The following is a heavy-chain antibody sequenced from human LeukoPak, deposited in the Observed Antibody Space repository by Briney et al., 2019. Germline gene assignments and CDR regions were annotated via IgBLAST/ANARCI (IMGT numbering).Heavy chain of an antibody. J-gene: IGHJ4*02. V-gene: IGHV4-34*01. Sequence: KPSETLSLTCTVYGVSFSGYYWSWIRQPPGKGLEWIGEINHSGSTNSNPSLKSRVTISVDTSKNQFSLKLSSVTAADTAVYYCARGPSTYDSSGYYDDYWGQGTLVTVSS. CDR2: INHSGST. D-gene: IGHD3-22*01. CDR3: ARGPSTYDSSGYYDDY. CDR1: GVSFSGYY.